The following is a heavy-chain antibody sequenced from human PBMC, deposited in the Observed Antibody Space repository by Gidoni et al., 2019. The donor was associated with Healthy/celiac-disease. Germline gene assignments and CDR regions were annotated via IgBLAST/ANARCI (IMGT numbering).Heavy chain of an antibody. D-gene: IGHD3-22*01. V-gene: IGHV4-31*03. J-gene: IGHJ4*02. CDR1: AGSLSRGGYY. CDR3: ARGGVDSSGYYYPDY. Sequence: QVQLQESGPGLVTPSQTLSLTCTVLAGSLSRGGYYWSWIRQHPGKGLEWIGYIYYSGSTYYNPSLKSRVTISVDTSKNQFSLKLSSVTAADTAVYYCARGGVDSSGYYYPDYWGQGTLVTVSS. CDR2: IYYSGST.